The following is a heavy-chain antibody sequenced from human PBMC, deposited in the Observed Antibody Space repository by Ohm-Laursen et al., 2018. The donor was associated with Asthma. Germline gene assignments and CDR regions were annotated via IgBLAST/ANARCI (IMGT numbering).Heavy chain of an antibody. Sequence: GTLSFTCTVSGGSVSGYDWSWVRQAPGRELEWIAYIQSSGGANYNPSLQSRVTLSLDTSKNQVSLRLSSVTAADTALYFCARLDWVRSMFDSWGPGIQVLVSS. D-gene: IGHD3-9*01. CDR1: GGSVSGYD. V-gene: IGHV4-59*02. CDR3: ARLDWVRSMFDS. J-gene: IGHJ4*02. CDR2: IQSSGGA.